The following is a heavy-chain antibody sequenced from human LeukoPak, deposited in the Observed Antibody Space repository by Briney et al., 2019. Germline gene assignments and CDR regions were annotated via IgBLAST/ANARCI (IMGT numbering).Heavy chain of an antibody. D-gene: IGHD3-3*01. V-gene: IGHV1-2*02. CDR1: GYTFIGYY. CDR2: INPNSGGT. J-gene: IGHJ5*02. CDR3: ARAEGGTIFGVVIS. Sequence: ASVKVSCKASGYTFIGYYMHWVRQAPGQGLEWMGWINPNSGGTNYAQKFQGRVTMTRDTSISTAYMELSRLRSDDTAVYYCARAEGGTIFGVVISWGQGTLVTVSS.